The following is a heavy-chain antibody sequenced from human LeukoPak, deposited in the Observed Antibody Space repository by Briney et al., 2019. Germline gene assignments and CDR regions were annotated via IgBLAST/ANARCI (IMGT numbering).Heavy chain of an antibody. D-gene: IGHD3-16*01. CDR3: ARGGTCRGGADY. CDR2: MYYSGSP. V-gene: IGHV4-59*01. CDR1: GGSISSYY. J-gene: IGHJ4*02. Sequence: SETLSLTCTVSGGSISSYYWSWIRQPPGKGLEWIGYMYYSGSPNYNPSLKSRVTMSVDTSKNQFSLKLNSVTAADTAVYYCARGGTCRGGADYWGQGTLVTVSS.